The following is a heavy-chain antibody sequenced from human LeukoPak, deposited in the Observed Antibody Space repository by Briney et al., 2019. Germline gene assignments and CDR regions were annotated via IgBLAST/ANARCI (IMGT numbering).Heavy chain of an antibody. CDR2: THYSGTG. Sequence: SETLSLTCAVSGGPIIASYWSWIRQPPGKGLEWIGYTHYSGTGNYNPSLKSRVTISIDTSKNRFPLRLPSVTAADTAVYYCARVRFYDTTGYSTSYYLDYWGQGALVTVSS. V-gene: IGHV4-59*01. J-gene: IGHJ4*02. CDR1: GGPIIASY. D-gene: IGHD3-22*01. CDR3: ARVRFYDTTGYSTSYYLDY.